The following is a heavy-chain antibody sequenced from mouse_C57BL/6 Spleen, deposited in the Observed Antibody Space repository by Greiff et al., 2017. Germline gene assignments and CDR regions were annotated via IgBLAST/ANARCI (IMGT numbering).Heavy chain of an antibody. V-gene: IGHV1-4*01. J-gene: IGHJ4*01. Sequence: QVQLKESGAELARPGASVKMSCKASGYTFTSYTMHWVKQRPGQGLEWIGYINPSSGYTKYNQKFKDKATLTADKSSSTAYMQLSSLTSEDSAVYYCARSANAMDYWGQGTSVTVSS. CDR3: ARSANAMDY. CDR1: GYTFTSYT. CDR2: INPSSGYT.